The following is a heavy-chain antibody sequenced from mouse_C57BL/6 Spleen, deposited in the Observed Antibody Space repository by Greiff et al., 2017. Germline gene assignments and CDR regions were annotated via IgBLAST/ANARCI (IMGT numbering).Heavy chain of an antibody. Sequence: QVQLKQSGPELVKPGASVKISCKASGYAFSSSWMNWVKQRPGKGLEWIGRIYPGDGDTNYNGKFKGKATLTADKSSSTAYMQLSSLTSEDSAVYFCARYSSGYLYAMDYWGQGTSVTVSS. CDR3: ARYSSGYLYAMDY. CDR1: GYAFSSSW. V-gene: IGHV1-82*01. CDR2: IYPGDGDT. D-gene: IGHD3-2*02. J-gene: IGHJ4*01.